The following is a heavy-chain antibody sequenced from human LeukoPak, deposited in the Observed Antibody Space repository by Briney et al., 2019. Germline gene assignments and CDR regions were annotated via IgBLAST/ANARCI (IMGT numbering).Heavy chain of an antibody. J-gene: IGHJ4*02. D-gene: IGHD3-9*01. CDR1: GYTFTGYY. Sequence: ASVKVSCKASGYTFTGYYMRWVRQAPGQGLEWMGWINPNSGGTNYAQKFQGGVTMTRDTSISTAYMELSRLRSDDTAVYYCARAPEGYDILTGYFGYWGQGTLVTVSS. V-gene: IGHV1-2*02. CDR2: INPNSGGT. CDR3: ARAPEGYDILTGYFGY.